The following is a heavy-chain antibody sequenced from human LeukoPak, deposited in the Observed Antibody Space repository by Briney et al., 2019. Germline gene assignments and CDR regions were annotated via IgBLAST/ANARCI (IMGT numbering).Heavy chain of an antibody. CDR2: IIPILDIT. J-gene: IGHJ5*02. V-gene: IGHV1-69*04. CDR1: GGTFSSYA. CDR3: TTAIQTYFYYSGSYRFDP. Sequence: SVKVSCKASGGTFSSYAINWVRQAPGQGLEWMGRIIPILDITNYAQKFQGRVTITADKSTSTAYMELSSLRSEDTAVYYCTTAIQTYFYYSGSYRFDPWGQGTLVTVSS. D-gene: IGHD3-10*01.